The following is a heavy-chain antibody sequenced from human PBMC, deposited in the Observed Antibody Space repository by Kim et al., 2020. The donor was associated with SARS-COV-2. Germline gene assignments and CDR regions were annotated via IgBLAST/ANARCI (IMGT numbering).Heavy chain of an antibody. V-gene: IGHV4-61*02. CDR1: GGSISSGSYY. CDR2: IYTSGST. Sequence: SETLSLTCTVSGGSISSGSYYWSWIRQPAGKGLEWIGRIYTSGSTNYNPSLKSRVTISVDTSKNQFSLKLSSVTAADTAVYYCAREPMVRGVIEGWFDPWGQGTLVTVSS. J-gene: IGHJ5*02. D-gene: IGHD3-10*01. CDR3: AREPMVRGVIEGWFDP.